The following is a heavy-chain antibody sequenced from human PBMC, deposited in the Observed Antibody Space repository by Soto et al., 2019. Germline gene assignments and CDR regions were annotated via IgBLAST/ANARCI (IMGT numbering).Heavy chain of an antibody. D-gene: IGHD2-2*01. Sequence: EVQLLESGGGLVQPGGSLRLSCAASGFTFSSYAMSWVRQAPGKGLEWVSVISGSGGSTYYADSVKGRFTISRDNSKNTLYLQMNSLRAEDTAVYYCAKTEGYCSRTSCYYYYMDGWGKGTTVTVSS. CDR2: ISGSGGST. V-gene: IGHV3-23*01. J-gene: IGHJ6*03. CDR3: AKTEGYCSRTSCYYYYMDG. CDR1: GFTFSSYA.